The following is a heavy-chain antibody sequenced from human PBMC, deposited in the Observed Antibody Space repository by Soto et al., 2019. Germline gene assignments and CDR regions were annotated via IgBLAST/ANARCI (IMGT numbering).Heavy chain of an antibody. Sequence: QVHLVQSGAEVKRAGASVTVSCKASGYTFSDYYIHWVRQAPGHGLQWMGCINPKSGDRRYAQMFRGWVFMTRDTSISTAYMEVSGLKSDDTAVYFCARGAEVGIELAAFDQWGQGTLVTVSA. J-gene: IGHJ4*02. CDR3: ARGAEVGIELAAFDQ. D-gene: IGHD2-8*02. CDR2: INPKSGDR. CDR1: GYTFSDYY. V-gene: IGHV1-2*04.